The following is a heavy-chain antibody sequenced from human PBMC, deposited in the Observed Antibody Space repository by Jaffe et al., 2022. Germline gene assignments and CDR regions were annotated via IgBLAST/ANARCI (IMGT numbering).Heavy chain of an antibody. CDR3: ARLAPAAMGLHDAFDI. V-gene: IGHV3-48*03. Sequence: EVQLVESGGGLVQPGGSLRLSCAASGFAFSTYEMNWVRQAPGKGLEWVSYISTSGNNIYYADSVKGRFTISRDNAKNSLYLQMNSLRVEDTTLYYCARLAPAAMGLHDAFDIWGQGTMVTVSS. CDR1: GFAFSTYE. J-gene: IGHJ3*02. D-gene: IGHD2-2*01. CDR2: ISTSGNNI.